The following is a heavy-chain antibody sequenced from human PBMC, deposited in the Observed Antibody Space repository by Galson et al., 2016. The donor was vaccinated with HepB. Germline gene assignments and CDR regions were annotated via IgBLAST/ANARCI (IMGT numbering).Heavy chain of an antibody. CDR3: ARYQPSRPLVQPNGFEP. CDR2: INLDATTT. CDR1: GFTFSSYA. V-gene: IGHV3-23*01. Sequence: SLRLSCAASGFTFSSYAMNWVRQAPGRGLEWVSTINLDATTTHYADSVKGRFTISRDNSKNTVYLQMNSLRAEDTAVYFCARYQPSRPLVQPNGFEPWGQGILVTVSS. J-gene: IGHJ5*02. D-gene: IGHD3-9*01.